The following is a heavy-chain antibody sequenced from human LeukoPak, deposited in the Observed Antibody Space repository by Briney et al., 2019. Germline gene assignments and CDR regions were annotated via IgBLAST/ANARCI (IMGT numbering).Heavy chain of an antibody. J-gene: IGHJ3*02. V-gene: IGHV3-21*01. CDR2: ISRSSHYI. D-gene: IGHD4-23*01. CDR1: GFTFNTYN. CDR3: ARETLNGGFPPPFDI. Sequence: PGGSLRLSCAASGFTFNTYNMNWVRQAPGRGLEWVSSISRSSHYIYYADSMKGRFTISRDNAKNSLYLQMNSLRAEDTAVYYCARETLNGGFPPPFDIWGQGTMITASS.